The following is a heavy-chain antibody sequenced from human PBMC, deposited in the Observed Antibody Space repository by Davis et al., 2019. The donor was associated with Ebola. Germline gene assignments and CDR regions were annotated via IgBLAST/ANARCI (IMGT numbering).Heavy chain of an antibody. Sequence: GESLKISCAASGFTFRNYWMTWVRQAPGEGLEWVAHIKEDGSQKYYVDSVKGRFTISRDNAQSSLSLQMNSLRVDDTAIYYCVRDAGWQRLDNWGQGTLVTVSS. CDR3: VRDAGWQRLDN. D-gene: IGHD2-15*01. V-gene: IGHV3-7*01. CDR2: IKEDGSQK. J-gene: IGHJ4*02. CDR1: GFTFRNYW.